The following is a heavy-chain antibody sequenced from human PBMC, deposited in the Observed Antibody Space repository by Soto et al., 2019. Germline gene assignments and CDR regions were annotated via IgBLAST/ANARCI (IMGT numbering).Heavy chain of an antibody. D-gene: IGHD2-15*01. V-gene: IGHV4-30-4*01. CDR3: AIQGYCSGGSCYWAGVDY. CDR2: IYYSGST. Sequence: KSSETLSLTCTVSGGSISSGDYYWSWIRQPPGKGLEWIGYIYYSGSTYYNPSLKSRVTISVDTSKNQFSLKLSSVTAADTAVYYCAIQGYCSGGSCYWAGVDYWGQGTLVTVSS. J-gene: IGHJ4*02. CDR1: GGSISSGDYY.